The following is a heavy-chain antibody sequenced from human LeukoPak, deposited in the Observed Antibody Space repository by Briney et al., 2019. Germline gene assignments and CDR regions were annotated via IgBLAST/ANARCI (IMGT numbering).Heavy chain of an antibody. V-gene: IGHV4-4*07. CDR3: ARDSHGKLPQRY. Sequence: SETLSLTCTVSGGSFSTYYWSWIRQPAGKGLEWIGRIYTSGSTNYIPSLKSRVTMSVDTSKNQFSLKLSSVTAADTAVYYCARDSHGKLPQRYWGQGTLVTVSS. CDR2: IYTSGST. J-gene: IGHJ4*02. D-gene: IGHD1-7*01. CDR1: GGSFSTYY.